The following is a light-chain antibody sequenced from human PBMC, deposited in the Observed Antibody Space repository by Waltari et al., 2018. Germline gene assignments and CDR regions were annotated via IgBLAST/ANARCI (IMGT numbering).Light chain of an antibody. CDR3: AAWDDNLSGL. V-gene: IGLV1-47*01. CDR2: RNF. Sequence: QSVLTQPPSASGTPGQRVTISCSETNSNIGNNYVFWYQQLPRAAPKLLIYRNFQRPSGVPDRFSASKSGTSAALVISGLRAEDEAVYYCAAWDDNLSGLFGGGTKLTVL. CDR1: NSNIGNNY. J-gene: IGLJ2*01.